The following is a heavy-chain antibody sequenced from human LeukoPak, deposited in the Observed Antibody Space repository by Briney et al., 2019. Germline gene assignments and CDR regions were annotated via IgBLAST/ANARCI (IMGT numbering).Heavy chain of an antibody. D-gene: IGHD3-9*01. Sequence: ASVKVSCKASGYTFTSNDINWVRQAPGQGPEWMGWINPNSGDSGYAQKFRGRVTITRDTSISTAYMELSSLRAEDTAVYYCARDVGDILTGYYMGDYWGQGTLVTVSS. CDR3: ARDVGDILTGYYMGDY. V-gene: IGHV1-8*03. J-gene: IGHJ4*02. CDR2: INPNSGDS. CDR1: GYTFTSND.